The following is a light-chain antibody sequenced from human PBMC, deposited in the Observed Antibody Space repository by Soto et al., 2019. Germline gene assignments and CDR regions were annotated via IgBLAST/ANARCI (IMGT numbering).Light chain of an antibody. CDR2: KAT. CDR3: QQYNSYLWT. V-gene: IGKV1-5*03. CDR1: QSITTW. J-gene: IGKJ1*01. Sequence: DIQMTQSPSTLSASVGDRVTITCRASQSITTWLAWYQQKPGKAPKLLIYKATNLQSGVPSRFSGSASGTEFTLTISSLQPDDFATYYCQQYNSYLWTFGQGTKVDIK.